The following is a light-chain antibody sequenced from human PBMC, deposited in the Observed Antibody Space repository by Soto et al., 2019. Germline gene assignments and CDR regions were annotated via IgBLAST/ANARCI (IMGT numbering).Light chain of an antibody. Sequence: LNQPAYVTGSDGQALTISCTGTSSDVGGYNYVSWYQQHPGKAPKLMIYGVNNRPSGVSNRSSGSKSGNTASLTISGLQTEDDADYYCSSYTSISTYVFGTGTKVTVL. CDR3: SSYTSISTYV. CDR2: GVN. V-gene: IGLV2-14*03. CDR1: SSDVGGYNY. J-gene: IGLJ1*01.